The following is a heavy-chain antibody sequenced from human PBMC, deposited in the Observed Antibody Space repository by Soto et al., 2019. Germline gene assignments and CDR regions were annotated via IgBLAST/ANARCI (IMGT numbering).Heavy chain of an antibody. V-gene: IGHV3-23*01. CDR2: ISGSGGST. Sequence: EVQMLESGGGLVQPGGSLRLSCAASGFTFSNYAVTWVRQAPGKGLEWVSTISGSGGSTYYADSVKGRFTISRDNSKNTLYLQMKSLRAEDTAVYYCAKDQGSSWYEIDYWGQGTLVNVSS. CDR3: AKDQGSSWYEIDY. J-gene: IGHJ4*02. D-gene: IGHD6-13*01. CDR1: GFTFSNYA.